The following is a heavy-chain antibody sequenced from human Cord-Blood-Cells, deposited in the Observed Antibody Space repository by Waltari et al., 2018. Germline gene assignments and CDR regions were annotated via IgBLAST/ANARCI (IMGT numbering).Heavy chain of an antibody. J-gene: IGHJ5*02. Sequence: QQQLQESGPGLVKTSETLSITCTVSGGSIRSSRYYWGWLRQPPGQGSDWIVSIYYSGSTYDIPSVNSRVMIAVDTSKNEFSLKLSSVTVADTAVYYCARQVDVFVLAVAGTVNWFDPWGQGTLVTVSS. D-gene: IGHD6-19*01. CDR2: IYYSGST. V-gene: IGHV4-39*01. CDR3: ARQVDVFVLAVAGTVNWFDP. CDR1: GGSIRSSRYY.